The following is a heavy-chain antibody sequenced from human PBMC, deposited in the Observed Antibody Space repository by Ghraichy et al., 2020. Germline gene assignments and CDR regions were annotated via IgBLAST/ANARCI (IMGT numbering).Heavy chain of an antibody. V-gene: IGHV1-18*01. J-gene: IGHJ4*02. D-gene: IGHD3-16*01. CDR2: ISGYNGNT. CDR3: VRWSRGLKGWGRGPQPDY. CDR1: GFTFSTYG. Sequence: ASVKVSCKASGFTFSTYGLSWVRQAPGQGLDWMGWISGYNGNTSYEQKFQGRLTMTTDTGTSTAYMELRSLRFDDTAMYYCVRWSRGLKGWGRGPQPDYWGQGTLVTVSS.